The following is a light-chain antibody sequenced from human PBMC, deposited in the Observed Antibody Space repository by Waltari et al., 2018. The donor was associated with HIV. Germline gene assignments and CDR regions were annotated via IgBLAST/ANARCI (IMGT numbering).Light chain of an antibody. Sequence: QSVLTQPPSASGTPGQRVTISCSGSSSNIGSYYVYWYQQLPGTAPKLLIYRKTPLPSGVPDRFAGSKSGTSASLAISGLRSGDEADYYCAAWDDSLSGAVFGGGTKLTVL. V-gene: IGLV1-47*01. CDR2: RKT. CDR1: SSNIGSYY. CDR3: AAWDDSLSGAV. J-gene: IGLJ2*01.